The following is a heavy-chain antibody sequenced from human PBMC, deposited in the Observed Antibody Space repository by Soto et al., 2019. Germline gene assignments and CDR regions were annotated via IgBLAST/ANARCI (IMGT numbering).Heavy chain of an antibody. V-gene: IGHV4-30-4*01. Sequence: QVQLQESGPGLVKPSQTLSLTCTVSGDSITSGDYYWSWIRQPPGKGLEWIGYIYYSGRTYYNPSLKSRDSISIDTSKNQFSLKLTSVTAADTAVYYCARANCYYGMDVWGPGTTVTVSS. CDR2: IYYSGRT. CDR3: ARANCYYGMDV. CDR1: GDSITSGDYY. J-gene: IGHJ6*02.